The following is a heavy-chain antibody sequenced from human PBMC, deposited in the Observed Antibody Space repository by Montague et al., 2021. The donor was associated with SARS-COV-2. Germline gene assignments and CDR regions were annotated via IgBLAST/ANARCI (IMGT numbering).Heavy chain of an antibody. CDR3: ARFPYYYDSSGSFDY. CDR1: GGSISSYY. CDR2: IYYSGST. J-gene: IGHJ4*02. D-gene: IGHD3-22*01. V-gene: IGHV4-39*01. Sequence: SETLSLTCTVSGGSISSYYWSWIRQPPGKGLEWIGSIYYSGSTYYNPSLKSRVTISVDTSKNQFSLKLSSVTAADTAVYYCARFPYYYDSSGSFDYWGQGTRVTVSS.